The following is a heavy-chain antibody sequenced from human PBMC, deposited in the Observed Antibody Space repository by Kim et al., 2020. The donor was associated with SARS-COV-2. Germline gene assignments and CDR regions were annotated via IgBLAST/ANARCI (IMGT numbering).Heavy chain of an antibody. Sequence: SETLSLTCTVSGASIGAYHWSWIRQPPGKRLEWIGEISYSGTNYSPSLNSRVTLSMDTSKNQVYLNLHYVTSADTAVYFCAEGNFGGRPFDVGGQGTLITVSP. D-gene: IGHD3-16*01. CDR3: AEGNFGGRPFDV. CDR1: GASIGAYH. J-gene: IGHJ3*01. CDR2: ISYSGT. V-gene: IGHV4-59*13.